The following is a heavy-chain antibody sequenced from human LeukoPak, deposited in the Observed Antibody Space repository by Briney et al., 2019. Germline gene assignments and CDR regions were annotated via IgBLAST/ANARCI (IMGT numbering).Heavy chain of an antibody. D-gene: IGHD6-6*01. CDR1: GGSFSGYY. CDR2: INHSGST. V-gene: IGHV4-34*01. J-gene: IGHJ5*02. CDR3: ARGRSPSSSSSRWFDP. Sequence: SETLSLTCAVYGGSFSGYYWSWIRQPPGKGLEWIGEINHSGSTNYNPSLKSRVTISVDTSKNQFSLKLSSVTAADTAVYYCARGRSPSSSSSRWFDPWGQGTLVTVSS.